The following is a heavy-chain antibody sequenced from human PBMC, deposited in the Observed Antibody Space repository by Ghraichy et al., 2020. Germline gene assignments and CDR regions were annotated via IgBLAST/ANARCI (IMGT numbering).Heavy chain of an antibody. Sequence: SETLSLTCAVYGGSFSGYYWSWICQRQGKGLEWIGEINHSGSTNYNPSLKSRVTISVETAKNQFSLKLSSVTVADTALYYCARESRYDSSGWIFGYWGQGTLLTVSP. V-gene: IGHV4-34*01. D-gene: IGHD3-22*01. CDR1: GGSFSGYY. CDR3: ARESRYDSSGWIFGY. J-gene: IGHJ4*02. CDR2: INHSGST.